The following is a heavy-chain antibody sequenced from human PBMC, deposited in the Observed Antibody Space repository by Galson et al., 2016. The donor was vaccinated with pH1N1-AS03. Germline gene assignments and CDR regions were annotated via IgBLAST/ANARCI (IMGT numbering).Heavy chain of an antibody. Sequence: SLRLSCAASGFAFSRYWMSWVRQAPGKGLEWVANLNPDGDYKQYVDSVKGRFTISRDNAKNSLYLQMNSLRDEDAAVYYCARAVGGGDSFWGQGTLVTVSA. CDR2: LNPDGDYK. V-gene: IGHV3-7*01. J-gene: IGHJ4*02. CDR1: GFAFSRYW. CDR3: ARAVGGGDSF. D-gene: IGHD4-23*01.